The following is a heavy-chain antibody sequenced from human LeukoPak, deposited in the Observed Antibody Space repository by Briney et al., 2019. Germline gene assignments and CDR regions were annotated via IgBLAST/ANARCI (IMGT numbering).Heavy chain of an antibody. Sequence: GGSLRLSCAASGFTFSNYWMNWVRQAPGKGLEWVANIKQDGSEKYYVDSVKGRFTISRDNAKNSLYLQMNSLRAEDTAVYYCAREGGTPPYFDYWGQGTLVTVSS. D-gene: IGHD1-14*01. V-gene: IGHV3-7*01. J-gene: IGHJ4*02. CDR1: GFTFSNYW. CDR2: IKQDGSEK. CDR3: AREGGTPPYFDY.